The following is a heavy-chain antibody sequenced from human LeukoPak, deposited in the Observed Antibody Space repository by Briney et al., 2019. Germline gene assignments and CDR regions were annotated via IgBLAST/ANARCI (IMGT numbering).Heavy chain of an antibody. V-gene: IGHV3-30*14. CDR3: ARERGYCSSTSCYDHYYGMDV. CDR1: GFTFSSYW. Sequence: GGSLRLSCEASGFTFSSYWMSWVRQAPGKGLEWVAVISYDGSNKYYADSVKGRFTISRDNSKNTLYLQMNSLRAEDTAMYYCARERGYCSSTSCYDHYYGMDVWGQGTTVTVSS. J-gene: IGHJ6*02. CDR2: ISYDGSNK. D-gene: IGHD2-2*01.